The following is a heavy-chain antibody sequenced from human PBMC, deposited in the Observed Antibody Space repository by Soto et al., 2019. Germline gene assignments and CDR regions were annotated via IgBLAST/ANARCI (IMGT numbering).Heavy chain of an antibody. Sequence: SETLSLTCAVSGYSITSGYYWGWIRQPPGKGLEWIGSIYHSGSTYYNPSLKSRVTISVDTSKDQFSLKLSYVTAADTAVYYCARDGTTVTDNNPNQYYYYYYGMDVWGQGTTVTVSS. CDR3: ARDGTTVTDNNPNQYYYYYYGMDV. J-gene: IGHJ6*02. D-gene: IGHD4-17*01. V-gene: IGHV4-38-2*02. CDR1: GYSITSGYY. CDR2: IYHSGST.